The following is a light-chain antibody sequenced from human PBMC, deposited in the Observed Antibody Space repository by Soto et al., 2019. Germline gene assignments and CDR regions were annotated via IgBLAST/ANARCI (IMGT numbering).Light chain of an antibody. CDR2: GAS. J-gene: IGKJ1*01. CDR1: QSVSSSY. Sequence: EIVLTQSPDTLSLSPGERATLSCRASQSVSSSYLAWFQQKPGQAPRLLIYGASTRATGIPDRFSGSGSGTDFTLTIRRLEPEDFAVYVCQQYGSLWTFGQGTKVEIK. CDR3: QQYGSLWT. V-gene: IGKV3-20*01.